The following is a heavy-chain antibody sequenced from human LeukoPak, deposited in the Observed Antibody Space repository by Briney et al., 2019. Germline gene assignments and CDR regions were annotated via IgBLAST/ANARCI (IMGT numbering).Heavy chain of an antibody. CDR3: AKSTHCSGGSCYGTPLDH. J-gene: IGHJ4*02. D-gene: IGHD2-15*01. CDR1: GFTFDDYA. Sequence: QSGGSLRLSCAASGFTFDDYAMHWVRQAPGKGLEWVSGISWNSGSIGYADSVKGRFTISRDNAKNSLYLQMNSLRAEDTALYYCAKSTHCSGGSCYGTPLDHWGQGTLVTVSS. V-gene: IGHV3-9*01. CDR2: ISWNSGSI.